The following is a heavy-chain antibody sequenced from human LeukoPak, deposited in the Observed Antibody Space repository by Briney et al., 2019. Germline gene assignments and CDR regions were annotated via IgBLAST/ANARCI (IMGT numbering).Heavy chain of an antibody. D-gene: IGHD3-22*01. CDR1: GGSISSSSYY. CDR3: ARLNYYYDSSGYYPSSPFDY. V-gene: IGHV4-39*01. CDR2: IYYSGST. J-gene: IGHJ4*02. Sequence: PSETLSLTCTVSGGSISSSSYYWGWIRQPPGKGLEWIGSIYYSGSTYYNPSLKSRVTISVDTSKNQFSLKLTSVTAADTAVYYCARLNYYYDSSGYYPSSPFDYWGQGTLVTFSS.